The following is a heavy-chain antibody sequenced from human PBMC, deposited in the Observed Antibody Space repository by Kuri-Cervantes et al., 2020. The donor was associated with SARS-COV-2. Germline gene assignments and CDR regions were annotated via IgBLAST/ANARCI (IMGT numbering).Heavy chain of an antibody. CDR3: ARGRRLPRLGIPGGAFDI. Sequence: GSLRLSCSVSSGSLSDYHWSWVRQPAGKGLEWIGRIDISGNNNYNSSLKSRVTMSVDTSKNQFSLKLSSVTAADTAVYYCARGRRLPRLGIPGGAFDIWGQGTMVTVSS. D-gene: IGHD7-27*01. CDR2: IDISGNN. J-gene: IGHJ3*02. CDR1: SGSLSDYH. V-gene: IGHV4-4*07.